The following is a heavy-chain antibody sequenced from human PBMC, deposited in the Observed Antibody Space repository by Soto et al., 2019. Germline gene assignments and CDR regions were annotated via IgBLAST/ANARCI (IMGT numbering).Heavy chain of an antibody. V-gene: IGHV4-30-4*01. CDR3: ARLRISMVRGVPYFDY. Sequence: SSETLSLTCTVSGGSISSGDYSWTWIRPPPGKGLEWIGYIYYRGSTYYNPSLKSRVSISIDTAKNQFSLQLNSVTAADTAVYYCARLRISMVRGVPYFDYWGRGTLVTVSS. D-gene: IGHD3-10*01. CDR1: GGSISSGDYS. J-gene: IGHJ4*02. CDR2: IYYRGST.